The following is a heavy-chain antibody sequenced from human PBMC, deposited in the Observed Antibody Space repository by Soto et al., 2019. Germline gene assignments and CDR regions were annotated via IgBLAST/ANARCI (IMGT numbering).Heavy chain of an antibody. D-gene: IGHD2-21*01. CDR1: GFTFRNSN. J-gene: IGHJ4*02. Sequence: EVQLVESGGGLVKAGGSLRLFCTASGFTFRNSNMNWVRQAPGKGLEWVSSISTGGAYMLYADSVTGRFTISRDNAQNSLFLQIDSPRAEDTAVYYCARDIASPGGDYFDSWGQGTLVTVSS. V-gene: IGHV3-21*06. CDR3: ARDIASPGGDYFDS. CDR2: ISTGGAYM.